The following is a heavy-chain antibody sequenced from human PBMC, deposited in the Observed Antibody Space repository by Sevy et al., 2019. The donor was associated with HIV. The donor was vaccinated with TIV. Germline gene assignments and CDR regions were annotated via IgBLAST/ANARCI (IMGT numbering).Heavy chain of an antibody. J-gene: IGHJ4*02. CDR1: GFTFSSYA. D-gene: IGHD3-10*01. Sequence: GGSLRLSCAASGFTFSSYAMSWVHQAPGKGLEWVSGISGSGGSTYYADSVKGRFTISRDNSKNTLYLQMNSLRAEDTAVYYCARVAGSGTYYSGDFDYWGQGTLVTVSS. CDR3: ARVAGSGTYYSGDFDY. V-gene: IGHV3-23*01. CDR2: ISGSGGST.